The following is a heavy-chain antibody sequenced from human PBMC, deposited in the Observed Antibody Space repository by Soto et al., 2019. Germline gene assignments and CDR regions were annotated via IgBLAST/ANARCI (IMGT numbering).Heavy chain of an antibody. CDR1: IPSISSGGYY. Sequence: SGTLSLTCTVSIPSISSGGYYWSWIRQHPGKGLEWIGYIYYSGSTYYNPSLKSRVTISVDTSKNQFSLKLSSVTAADTAVYYCARDWAPSLFFRRSAMAVRGHGTTVILSS. D-gene: IGHD3-10*02. CDR2: IYYSGST. CDR3: ARDWAPSLFFRRSAMAV. J-gene: IGHJ6*01. V-gene: IGHV4-31*03.